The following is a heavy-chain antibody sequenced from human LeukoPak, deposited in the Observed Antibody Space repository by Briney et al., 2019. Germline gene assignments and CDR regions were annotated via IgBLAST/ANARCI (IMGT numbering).Heavy chain of an antibody. Sequence: PGGSLRLSCAASGFTFSSYSMNWVRQAPGKGLEWVSSISSSSSYIYYADSVKGRFTISRDNAKNSLYLQMNSLRAEDTAVYYCARDGETDEVPVADPYFDYWGQGTLVTVSS. CDR3: ARDGETDEVPVADPYFDY. J-gene: IGHJ4*02. CDR1: GFTFSSYS. V-gene: IGHV3-21*01. D-gene: IGHD2-2*01. CDR2: ISSSSSYI.